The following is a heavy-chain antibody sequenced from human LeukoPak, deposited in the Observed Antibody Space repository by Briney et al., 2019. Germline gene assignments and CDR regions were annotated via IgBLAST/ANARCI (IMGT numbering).Heavy chain of an antibody. V-gene: IGHV3-30*03. CDR2: ISYDGSNK. J-gene: IGHJ4*02. D-gene: IGHD6-13*01. CDR3: ATELGIAAAGTDEDY. CDR1: GFTFSSYG. Sequence: PGGSLRLSCAASGFTFSSYGMHWVRQAPGKGLEWVAVISYDGSNKYYADSVKGRFTISRDNSKNTLYLQMNSLRAEDTAVYYCATELGIAAAGTDEDYWGQGTLVTVSS.